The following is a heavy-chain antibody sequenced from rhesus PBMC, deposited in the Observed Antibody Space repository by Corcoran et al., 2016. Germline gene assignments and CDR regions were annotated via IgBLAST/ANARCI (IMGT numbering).Heavy chain of an antibody. CDR1: GFTFSSYD. Sequence: EVQLVESGGGLVKPGGSLRLSCAAPGFTFSSYDMSWFRQAPRKGLEWVSYICSTGKTIYYADAMKGRFTRSRDNPKNSLSLQLSSLRAEDTAVYYCTRDWISVVITTPYGLDSWGQGVVVTVSS. CDR2: ICSTGKTI. D-gene: IGHD3-16*01. V-gene: IGHV3-136*01. CDR3: TRDWISVVITTPYGLDS. J-gene: IGHJ6*01.